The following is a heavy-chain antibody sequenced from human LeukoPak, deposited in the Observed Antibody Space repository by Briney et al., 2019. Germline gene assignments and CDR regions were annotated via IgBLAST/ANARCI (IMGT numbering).Heavy chain of an antibody. CDR1: GYIFTDYA. CDR2: MNGGNGNT. Sequence: ASVKVSCKASGYIFTDYAIHWLRQAPGQRPEWMGWMNGGNGNTKYSQKFQGRITLIRDTSAAPAYMELSSLRHDDLAVYYCARGRGTSGSNRDFYYYYYMDVWGKGTTVTVSS. D-gene: IGHD2-15*01. V-gene: IGHV1-3*01. CDR3: ARGRGTSGSNRDFYYYYYMDV. J-gene: IGHJ6*03.